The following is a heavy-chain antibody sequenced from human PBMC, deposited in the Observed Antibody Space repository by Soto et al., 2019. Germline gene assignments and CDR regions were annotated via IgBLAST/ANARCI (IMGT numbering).Heavy chain of an antibody. D-gene: IGHD3-22*01. CDR2: INTGDANT. V-gene: IGHV1-3*04. Sequence: ASVKVSCKASGYNFITYDIHWVRQAPGRRLEWMGIINTGDANTRYAQNFQGRVTMTRDTSTSTVYMELSSLRSEDTAVYYCARVLDRSGYRAPYFDYWGQGTLVTVSS. J-gene: IGHJ4*02. CDR3: ARVLDRSGYRAPYFDY. CDR1: GYNFITYD.